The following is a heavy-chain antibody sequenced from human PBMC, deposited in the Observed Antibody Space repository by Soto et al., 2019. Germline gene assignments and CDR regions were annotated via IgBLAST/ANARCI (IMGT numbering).Heavy chain of an antibody. V-gene: IGHV3-7*01. J-gene: IGHJ4*02. Sequence: EVQLMESGGGLVQPGGSLRVSCAASGFEFSAYWMTWVRQAPGKGLEWVANIKKDGREKYYGDTVRGRFSVFRDNAQNAVFLQMNSLEGEDTAVYYCAGGRYNSGDYRSFLDYWGQGTLVTVSS. CDR2: IKKDGREK. D-gene: IGHD5-12*01. CDR3: AGGRYNSGDYRSFLDY. CDR1: GFEFSAYW.